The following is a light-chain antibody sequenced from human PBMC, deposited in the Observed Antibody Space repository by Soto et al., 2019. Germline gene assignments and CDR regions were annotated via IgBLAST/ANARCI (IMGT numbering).Light chain of an antibody. CDR2: AAS. CDR1: QSISSS. V-gene: IGKV1-39*01. Sequence: DIQMTQSPSSLSASVGDRVTITCRASQSISSSLNWYQQKPGKAPKLLIYAASSLQSGVPSRFSGSGSGTDFTLTISSLQPEDFATYYCQQRYSTLWTFGQGTKVEIK. J-gene: IGKJ1*01. CDR3: QQRYSTLWT.